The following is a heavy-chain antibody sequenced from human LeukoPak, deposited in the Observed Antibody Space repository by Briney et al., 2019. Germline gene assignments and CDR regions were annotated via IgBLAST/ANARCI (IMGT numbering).Heavy chain of an antibody. D-gene: IGHD4-17*01. CDR2: IYYSGST. CDR3: ARTMRLLNYGAFDF. V-gene: IGHV4-59*01. J-gene: IGHJ4*02. Sequence: SETLSLTCTVSGGSISSYYWSWIRQPPGKGLEWIGYIYYSGSTNYNPSLKSRVTISVDTSKNQFSLKLSSVTAADTAVYYCARTMRLLNYGAFDFWGQGTLVTVSS. CDR1: GGSISSYY.